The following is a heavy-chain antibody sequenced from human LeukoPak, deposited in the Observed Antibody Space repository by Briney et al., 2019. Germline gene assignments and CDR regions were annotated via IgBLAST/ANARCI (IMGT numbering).Heavy chain of an antibody. V-gene: IGHV3-7*01. J-gene: IGHJ4*02. D-gene: IGHD3-3*01. CDR2: IKQDGSEK. Sequence: GGSLRLSCAASGFTFSSYWMSWVRQAPGKGLEWVANIKQDGSEKYYVDSVKGRFTISRDNAKNSLYLQMNSLRAEDTAVYYCARPHYDFWSGYSPGFDYWGRGTLVTVSS. CDR1: GFTFSSYW. CDR3: ARPHYDFWSGYSPGFDY.